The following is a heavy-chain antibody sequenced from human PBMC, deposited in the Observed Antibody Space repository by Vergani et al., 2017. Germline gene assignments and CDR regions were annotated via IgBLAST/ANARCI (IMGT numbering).Heavy chain of an antibody. J-gene: IGHJ3*02. CDR3: ARLTQRLRLGELSGTVGDAFDI. Sequence: EVQLVQSGAEVKKPGESLKISCKGSGYSFTSYWIGWVRQMPGKGLEWMGIIYPGDSDTRYSPSFQGQVTISADKSISTAYLKWSSLKASDTAMYYCARLTQRLRLGELSGTVGDAFDIWGQGTMVTVSS. CDR1: GYSFTSYW. V-gene: IGHV5-51*01. CDR2: IYPGDSDT. D-gene: IGHD3-16*02.